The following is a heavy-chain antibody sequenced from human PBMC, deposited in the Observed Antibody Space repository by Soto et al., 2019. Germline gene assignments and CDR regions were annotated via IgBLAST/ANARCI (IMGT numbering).Heavy chain of an antibody. V-gene: IGHV4-30-4*01. J-gene: IGHJ5*01. CDR1: GGSISGDYY. CDR2: VYHTGST. CDR3: AREPYDTRGNRIDS. D-gene: IGHD3-22*01. Sequence: PSETLSLTCTVSGGSISGDYYWNWIRQAPGKGLEWIGYVYHTGSTYHNPSLKSRGSISVDTSKSQFSLKLPSVTAEDTAVYFCAREPYDTRGNRIDSWGQGIPVTVSS.